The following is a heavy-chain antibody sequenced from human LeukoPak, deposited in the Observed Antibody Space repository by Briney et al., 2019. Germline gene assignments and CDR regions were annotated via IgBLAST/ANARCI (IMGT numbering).Heavy chain of an antibody. V-gene: IGHV3-23*01. CDR3: AKALDYGGIEMTDY. Sequence: GGSLRLSCAASGFTFNNYAMNWVRQAPGKGLEWVSLISGSGGTAYYADSVKGRFTISRDNSKNTLYLQMNSLRAEDTAIYYCAKALDYGGIEMTDYWGQGTLVTVSS. D-gene: IGHD4-17*01. CDR1: GFTFNNYA. J-gene: IGHJ4*02. CDR2: ISGSGGTA.